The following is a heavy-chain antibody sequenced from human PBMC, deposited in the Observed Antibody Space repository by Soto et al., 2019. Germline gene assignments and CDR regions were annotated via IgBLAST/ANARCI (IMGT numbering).Heavy chain of an antibody. V-gene: IGHV4-39*01. CDR2: VYYGGAIFYSVNL. Sequence: SETLSLTCTVSGDSISRSNSNWGWTRQPPGKGLEHIGSVYYGGAIFYSVNLYYNPSLKSRVTISVDTSKNQFSLRLSSVTAADTGVYYCVRYDRINMKPYSPEGFHIWGQGTMVTVSS. CDR3: VRYDRINMKPYSPEGFHI. J-gene: IGHJ3*02. D-gene: IGHD3-3*02. CDR1: GDSISRSNSN.